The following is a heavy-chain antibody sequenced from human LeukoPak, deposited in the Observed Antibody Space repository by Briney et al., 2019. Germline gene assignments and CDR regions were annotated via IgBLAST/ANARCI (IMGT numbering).Heavy chain of an antibody. CDR1: GFTFSSYA. V-gene: IGHV3-21*01. CDR2: ISSSSSYI. CDR3: ARDSSRSTYNWFDP. Sequence: GGSLRLSCAASGFTFSSYAMSWVRQAPGEGLEWVSSISSSSSYIYYADSVKGRFTISRDNAKNSLYLQMNSLRAEDTAVYYCARDSSRSTYNWFDPWGQGTLVTVSS. J-gene: IGHJ5*02.